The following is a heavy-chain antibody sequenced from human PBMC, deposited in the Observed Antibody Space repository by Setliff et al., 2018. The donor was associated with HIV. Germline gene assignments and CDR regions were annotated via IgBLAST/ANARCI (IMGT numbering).Heavy chain of an antibody. V-gene: IGHV3-23*01. D-gene: IGHD3-22*01. CDR2: ISGSGGST. Sequence: GSLRLSCAASGFTFSSYAMSWVRQAPGKGLEWVSAISGSGGSTYYADSVKGRFTISRDNSKNTLYLQMNSLRAEDTAVYYCAKDVRYYYDSSGYYPAFDYWGQGTLVTVSS. J-gene: IGHJ4*02. CDR3: AKDVRYYYDSSGYYPAFDY. CDR1: GFTFSSYA.